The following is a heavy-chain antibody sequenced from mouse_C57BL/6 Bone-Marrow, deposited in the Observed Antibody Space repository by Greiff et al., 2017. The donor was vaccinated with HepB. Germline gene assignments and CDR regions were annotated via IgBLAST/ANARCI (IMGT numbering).Heavy chain of an antibody. CDR2: IDPENGDT. V-gene: IGHV14-4*01. CDR1: GFNIKDDY. Sequence: VQLQQSGAELVRPGASVKLSCTASGFNIKDDYMHWVKQRPEQGLEWIGWIDPENGDTEYASKFQGKATITADTSSNTAYLQLSSLTSEDTAVYYCTTCKSSPYYYAMDYWGQGTSVTVSS. CDR3: TTCKSSPYYYAMDY. J-gene: IGHJ4*01. D-gene: IGHD1-1*01.